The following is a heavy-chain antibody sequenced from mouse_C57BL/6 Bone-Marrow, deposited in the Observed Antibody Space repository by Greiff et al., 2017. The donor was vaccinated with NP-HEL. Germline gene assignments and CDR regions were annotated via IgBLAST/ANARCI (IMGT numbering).Heavy chain of an antibody. CDR3: ARENYYGGPLYYYAMDY. CDR1: GYTFTSYW. Sequence: QVQLQQPGAELVKPGASVKMSCKASGYTFTSYWITWVKQRPGQGLEWIGDIYPGSGSTNYNEKFKSKATLTVDTSSSTAYRQLSSLTSEDSAVYYCARENYYGGPLYYYAMDYWGQGTSVTVSS. D-gene: IGHD1-1*01. CDR2: IYPGSGST. V-gene: IGHV1-55*01. J-gene: IGHJ4*01.